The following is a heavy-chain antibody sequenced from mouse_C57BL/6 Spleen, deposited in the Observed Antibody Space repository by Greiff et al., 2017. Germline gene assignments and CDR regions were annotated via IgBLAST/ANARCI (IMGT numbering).Heavy chain of an antibody. D-gene: IGHD1-1*01. CDR1: GYTFTDYY. Sequence: QVQLKESGAELVRPGASVKLSCKASGYTFTDYYINWVKQRPGQGLEWIARIYPGSGNTYYNEKFKGKATLTAEKSSSTAYMQLSSLTSEDSAVYFCAREGVTTVVRYFDYWGQGTTLTVSS. CDR3: AREGVTTVVRYFDY. J-gene: IGHJ2*01. CDR2: IYPGSGNT. V-gene: IGHV1-76*01.